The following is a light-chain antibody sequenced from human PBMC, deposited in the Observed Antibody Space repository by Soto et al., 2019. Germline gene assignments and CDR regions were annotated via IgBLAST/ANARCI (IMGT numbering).Light chain of an antibody. J-gene: IGKJ4*01. CDR3: QQRNNWVT. CDR1: QNINNY. V-gene: IGKV3-11*01. CDR2: DAF. Sequence: EVVLTQSPVTLSLSPGERATLSCRASQNINNYLAWYQQKPGQPPRLLIYDAFNRDSGIPARFSGSGSGTDFILTISSLEPEDFGVYYCQQRNNWVTFGGGTKVEIK.